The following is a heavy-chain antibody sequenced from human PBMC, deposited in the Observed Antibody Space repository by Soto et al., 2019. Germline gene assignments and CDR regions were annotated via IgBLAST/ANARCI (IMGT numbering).Heavy chain of an antibody. Sequence: ASVKVSCKASGYTFTSYDINWVRQATGQGLEWMGWMNPNSGNTGYAQKFQGRVTMTRNTSISTAYMELSSLRSEDTAVYYCARGEWEPHAFDIWGQGTMVTVSS. CDR1: GYTFTSYD. D-gene: IGHD1-26*01. CDR3: ARGEWEPHAFDI. V-gene: IGHV1-8*01. J-gene: IGHJ3*02. CDR2: MNPNSGNT.